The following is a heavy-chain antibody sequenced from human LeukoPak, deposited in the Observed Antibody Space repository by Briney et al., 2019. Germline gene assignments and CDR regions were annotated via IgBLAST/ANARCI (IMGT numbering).Heavy chain of an antibody. V-gene: IGHV3-23*01. D-gene: IGHD1-26*01. CDR2: ISGGGGET. CDR3: AKGRTLVGGSTRSYDY. J-gene: IGHJ4*02. Sequence: GGSLRLSCTASGFTFGDYVMSWVRQAPGKGLEWVSVISGGGGETFYADSVKGRFTISRDNSKNTLYLQMNSLRVEDTAVYYCAKGRTLVGGSTRSYDYWGQGTLVTVSS. CDR1: GFTFGDYV.